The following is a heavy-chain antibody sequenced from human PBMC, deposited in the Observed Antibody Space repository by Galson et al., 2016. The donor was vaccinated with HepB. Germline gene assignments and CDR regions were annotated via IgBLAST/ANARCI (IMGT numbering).Heavy chain of an antibody. CDR3: AKSRENWGHFDY. CDR2: ISGSGDST. V-gene: IGHV3-23*01. J-gene: IGHJ4*02. Sequence: SLRLSCAASGFTFSSYVMSWVRQAPGKGLQWVSAISGSGDSTFYADSVKGRFTISRDNSKNTLYLQMDSLRADDTALYYCAKSRENWGHFDYWGQGTLVTVSS. CDR1: GFTFSSYV. D-gene: IGHD7-27*01.